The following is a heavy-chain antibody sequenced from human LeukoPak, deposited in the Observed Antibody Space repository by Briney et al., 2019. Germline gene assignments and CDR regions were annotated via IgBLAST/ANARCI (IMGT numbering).Heavy chain of an antibody. D-gene: IGHD1-26*01. J-gene: IGHJ6*03. Sequence: ASVKVSCKASGGTFSSYAISWVRQAPGQGLEWMGGIIPIFGTANYAQKFQGRVTITADKSTSTAYMELSSLRSEDTAVYYCARGWYSGSYSYYYMDVWGKGTTVTVSS. CDR2: IIPIFGTA. V-gene: IGHV1-69*06. CDR3: ARGWYSGSYSYYYMDV. CDR1: GGTFSSYA.